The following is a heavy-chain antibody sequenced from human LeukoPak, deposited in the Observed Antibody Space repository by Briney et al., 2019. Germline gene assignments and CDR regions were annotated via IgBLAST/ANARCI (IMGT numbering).Heavy chain of an antibody. CDR2: ISDSSDTR. V-gene: IGHV3-23*01. J-gene: IGHJ4*02. CDR1: GFTFSSHP. D-gene: IGHD4-23*01. Sequence: GGSLRLSCVASGFTFSSHPMTGVRQAPGKGLEWVSAISDSSDTRNYADSVRGRFTISRDNSKNTLYLQMNSLRSEDTAVYYCAKVGGNSPETDYWGQGTLVTVSS. CDR3: AKVGGNSPETDY.